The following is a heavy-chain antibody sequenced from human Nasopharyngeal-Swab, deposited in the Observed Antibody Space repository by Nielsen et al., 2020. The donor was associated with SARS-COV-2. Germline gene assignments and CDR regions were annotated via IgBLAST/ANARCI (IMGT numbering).Heavy chain of an antibody. J-gene: IGHJ6*02. CDR2: IGTAGDT. Sequence: GGSLRLSCAASGFTFSSYDMHWVRQATGTGLEWVSAIGTAGDTYYPGSVKGRFTISRENAKNSLYLQMNSLRAGDTAVYYCARAHYGGTYYYYYGMDVWGQGTTVTVSS. V-gene: IGHV3-13*01. D-gene: IGHD4-23*01. CDR1: GFTFSSYD. CDR3: ARAHYGGTYYYYYGMDV.